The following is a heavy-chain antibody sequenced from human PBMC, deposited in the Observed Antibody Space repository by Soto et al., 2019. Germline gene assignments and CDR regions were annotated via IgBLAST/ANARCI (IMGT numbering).Heavy chain of an antibody. V-gene: IGHV3-49*03. J-gene: IGHJ4*02. D-gene: IGHD3-3*01. CDR1: GFTFGDYA. Sequence: GSLRLSCTASGFTFGDYAMSWFRQAPGKGLEWVGFIRSKAYGGTTEYAASVKGRFTIPRDDSKSIAYLQMNSLKTEDTAVYYCTRDINTIFGVSYYFDYWGQGTLVTVSS. CDR3: TRDINTIFGVSYYFDY. CDR2: IRSKAYGGTT.